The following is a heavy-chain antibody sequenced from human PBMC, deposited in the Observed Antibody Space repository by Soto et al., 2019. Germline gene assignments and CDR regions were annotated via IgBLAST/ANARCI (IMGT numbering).Heavy chain of an antibody. J-gene: IGHJ6*02. CDR2: INPNSGGT. D-gene: IGHD1-26*01. CDR3: ARDRSGSYRYYYYYYGMDV. V-gene: IGHV1-2*04. Sequence: ASVKVSCKASGYTFTGYYMHWVRQAPGQGLEWMGWINPNSGGTNYAQKFQGWVTMTRDTSISTAYMELSRLRSDDTAVYYCARDRSGSYRYYYYYYGMDVWGQGTTVTVSS. CDR1: GYTFTGYY.